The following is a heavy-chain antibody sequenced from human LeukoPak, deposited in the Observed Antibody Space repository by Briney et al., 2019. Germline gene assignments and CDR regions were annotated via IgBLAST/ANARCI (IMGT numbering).Heavy chain of an antibody. D-gene: IGHD1-26*01. J-gene: IGHJ4*02. CDR3: AKGRRTPLVGTTTKSWIDY. Sequence: PGGSLRLSCAASGFTSSSYWMSWVRQAPGKGLEWVSSISGTDSRTHYADSVKGRFSISRDNSKNTLYLQMNSLRVEDTAVYYCAKGRRTPLVGTTTKSWIDYWGQGTLVTVSS. CDR1: GFTSSSYW. CDR2: ISGTDSRT. V-gene: IGHV3-23*01.